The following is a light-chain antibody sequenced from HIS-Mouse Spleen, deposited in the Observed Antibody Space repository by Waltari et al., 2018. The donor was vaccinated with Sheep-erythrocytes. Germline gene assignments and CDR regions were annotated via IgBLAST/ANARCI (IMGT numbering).Light chain of an antibody. CDR2: KDS. Sequence: SYELTQPPSVSVSPGQTARITCSGDALPTQYAYWYQQQPGQAPVLVIYKDSERPSGIPERFSGSSSGTTVTLTISGVQAEDEADYYCQSADSSGTYVFGTGTKVTVL. V-gene: IGLV3-25*03. J-gene: IGLJ1*01. CDR1: ALPTQY. CDR3: QSADSSGTYV.